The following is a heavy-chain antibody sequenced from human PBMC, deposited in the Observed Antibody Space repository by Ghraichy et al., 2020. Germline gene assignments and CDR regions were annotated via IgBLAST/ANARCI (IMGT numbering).Heavy chain of an antibody. CDR1: GFTFSSYA. CDR2: ISGSGGST. CDR3: AKLGIVVVNEDY. D-gene: IGHD3-22*01. Sequence: GESLNISCAASGFTFSSYAMSWVRQAPGKGLEWVSAISGSGGSTYYADSVKGRFTISRDNSKNTLYLQMNSLRAEDTAVYYCAKLGIVVVNEDYWGQGTLVTVSS. V-gene: IGHV3-23*01. J-gene: IGHJ4*02.